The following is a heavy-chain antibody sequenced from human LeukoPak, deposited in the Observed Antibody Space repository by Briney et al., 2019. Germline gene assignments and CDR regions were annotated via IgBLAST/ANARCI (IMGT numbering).Heavy chain of an antibody. Sequence: GGSLRLSCVVSGFTFRNYAMSWVRQAPGKGLEWVSGVGGGGDRTFYADSVKGRFTISRDNSENTLYLQMNSLRVEDTAVYYCAKRRMYSNGWIFDYWGQGTLVTVSS. V-gene: IGHV3-23*01. J-gene: IGHJ4*02. CDR3: AKRRMYSNGWIFDY. D-gene: IGHD6-19*01. CDR2: VGGGGDRT. CDR1: GFTFRNYA.